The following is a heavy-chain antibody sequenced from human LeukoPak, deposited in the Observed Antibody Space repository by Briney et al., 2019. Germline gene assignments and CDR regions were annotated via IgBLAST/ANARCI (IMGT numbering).Heavy chain of an antibody. CDR2: INSNGGIT. V-gene: IGHV3-64*04. D-gene: IGHD1-1*01. CDR3: ALQRPLKGV. CDR1: GFTFSNYA. Sequence: GGSLRLSCSASGFTFSNYAMHWVRQAPGKGLEYVSAINSNGGITYYADSVKGRFTISRDNSKNTLYLQMNSLRAEDTAVYYCALQRPLKGVWGQGTTVTVSS. J-gene: IGHJ6*02.